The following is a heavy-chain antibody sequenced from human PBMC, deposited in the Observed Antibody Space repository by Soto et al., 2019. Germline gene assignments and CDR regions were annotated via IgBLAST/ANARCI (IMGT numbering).Heavy chain of an antibody. CDR2: IKQDGSEK. J-gene: IGHJ4*02. CDR1: GFTFSSYW. D-gene: IGHD4-17*01. CDR3: ARVGPLTTVTTNVYYFDY. V-gene: IGHV3-7*01. Sequence: PGGSLRLSCAASGFTFSSYWMSWVRQAPGKGLEWVANIKQDGSEKYYVDSVKGRFTISRDNAKNSLYLQMNSLRAEDTAVYYCARVGPLTTVTTNVYYFDYWGQGTLVTVSS.